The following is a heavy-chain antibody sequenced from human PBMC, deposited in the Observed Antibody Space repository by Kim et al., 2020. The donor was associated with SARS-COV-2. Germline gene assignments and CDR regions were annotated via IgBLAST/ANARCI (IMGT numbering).Heavy chain of an antibody. V-gene: IGHV3-30*18. CDR2: ISYDGSNK. Sequence: GGSLRLSCAASGFTFSSYGMHWVRQAPGKGPEWVAVISYDGSNKYYVDSVKGRFTISRDNSKNMLYLQMSSLRAEDTAVYYCAKALWLRGVPAATDALDNWGQGRMVIVSS. CDR3: AKALWLRGVPAATDALDN. J-gene: IGHJ3*02. D-gene: IGHD2-2*01. CDR1: GFTFSSYG.